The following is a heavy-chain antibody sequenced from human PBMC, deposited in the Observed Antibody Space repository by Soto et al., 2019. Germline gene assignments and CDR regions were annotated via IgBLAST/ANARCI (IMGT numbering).Heavy chain of an antibody. Sequence: QVQLVQSGAEVKKPGSSVKVDCKDSGGTFSTYSMFWVRQAPGQGLEWMGRIIPMLGIANHAQRFQDRVTITADKSTATAHMELRSLRSEDTALYLCPIGSWSGEGFDIWGQGTMVTVSS. V-gene: IGHV1-69*02. CDR3: PIGSWSGEGFDI. D-gene: IGHD2-21*01. J-gene: IGHJ3*02. CDR2: IIPMLGIA. CDR1: GGTFSTYS.